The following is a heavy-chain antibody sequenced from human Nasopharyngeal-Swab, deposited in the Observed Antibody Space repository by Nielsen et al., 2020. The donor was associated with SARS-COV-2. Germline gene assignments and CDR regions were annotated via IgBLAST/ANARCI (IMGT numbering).Heavy chain of an antibody. CDR2: IYPGDSDT. Sequence: GESLKISCKGSGHSFTSYWIGWVRQMPGKGLEWMGIIYPGDSDTRYSPSFQGQVTISADKSISTAYLQWSSLKASDTAMYYCARLCSGGSCRDAFDIWGQGTMVTVSS. CDR1: GHSFTSYW. CDR3: ARLCSGGSCRDAFDI. D-gene: IGHD2-15*01. V-gene: IGHV5-51*01. J-gene: IGHJ3*02.